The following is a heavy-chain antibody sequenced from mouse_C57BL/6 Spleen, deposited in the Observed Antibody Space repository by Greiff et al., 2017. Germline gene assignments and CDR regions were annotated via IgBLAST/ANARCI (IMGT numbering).Heavy chain of an antibody. D-gene: IGHD1-1*01. CDR3: ARDYYGSSYNWYFDV. J-gene: IGHJ1*03. Sequence: EVQRVESGPELVKPGASVKISCKASGYSFTDYNMNWVKQSNGKSLEWIGVINPNYGTTSYNQKFKGKATLTVDQSSSTAYMQLNSLTSEDSAVYYCARDYYGSSYNWYFDVWGTGTTVTVSS. CDR2: INPNYGTT. V-gene: IGHV1-39*01. CDR1: GYSFTDYN.